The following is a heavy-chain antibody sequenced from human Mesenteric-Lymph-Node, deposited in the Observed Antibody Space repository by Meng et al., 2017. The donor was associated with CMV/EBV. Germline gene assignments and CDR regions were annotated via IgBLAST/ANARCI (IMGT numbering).Heavy chain of an antibody. CDR1: GYSISSGYY. CDR2: IYHSGRT. CDR3: ARETMFRGAFDY. J-gene: IGHJ4*02. Sequence: SETLSLTCTVSGYSISSGYYWCWIRQPPGKGLEWSGSIYHSGRTYYNPSLKSRVTISVDTSKNQFSLKLSSVTAADTAVYYCARETMFRGAFDYGGQGTLVTVSS. D-gene: IGHD3-10*01. V-gene: IGHV4-38-2*02.